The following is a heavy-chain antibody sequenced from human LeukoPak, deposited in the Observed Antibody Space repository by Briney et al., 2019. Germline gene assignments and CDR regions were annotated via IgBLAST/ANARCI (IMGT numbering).Heavy chain of an antibody. V-gene: IGHV3-72*01. CDR3: ARVGEYYDTRGFSSDAFDI. CDR1: RFTFSDHY. J-gene: IGHJ3*02. Sequence: GGYLRLSCAASRFTFSDHYMDWVRQAPGKGLEWVARIRTRAKGYTTEYAPSVRDRFSISRDDSTNSVYLQMNSLKSGDRAVYFCARVGEYYDTRGFSSDAFDIWGLGTMVTVAS. D-gene: IGHD3-22*01. CDR2: IRTRAKGYTT.